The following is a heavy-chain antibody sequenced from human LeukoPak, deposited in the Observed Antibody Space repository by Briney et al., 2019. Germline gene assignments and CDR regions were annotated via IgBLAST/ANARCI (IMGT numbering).Heavy chain of an antibody. D-gene: IGHD2-15*01. Sequence: GESLKISCQGFGYRFINYWIGWVRQVPGKGMEWMGVIYPGYSRARYNTSFHGQVNLSVDNSINTAYLSWVSLRASDTAMSYCACRDLTSKWSLPWGQGTLVTVSS. CDR1: GYRFINYW. V-gene: IGHV5-51*01. CDR2: IYPGYSRA. J-gene: IGHJ1*01. CDR3: ACRDLTSKWSLP.